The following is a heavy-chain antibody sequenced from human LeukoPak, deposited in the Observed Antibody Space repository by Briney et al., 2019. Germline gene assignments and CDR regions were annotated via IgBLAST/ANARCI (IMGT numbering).Heavy chain of an antibody. J-gene: IGHJ4*02. CDR1: GFTFSAYA. V-gene: IGHV3-23*01. Sequence: GGSLRISCAASGFTFSAYAMSWVRQAPGKGLEWVSTISDNGDYTYYASSVKGRFTISRDNSKNTLYLQMDSLRAEDTAVYYCAREPNIVVTPAGFDYWGQGTLVTVSS. CDR3: AREPNIVVTPAGFDY. D-gene: IGHD2-2*01. CDR2: ISDNGDYT.